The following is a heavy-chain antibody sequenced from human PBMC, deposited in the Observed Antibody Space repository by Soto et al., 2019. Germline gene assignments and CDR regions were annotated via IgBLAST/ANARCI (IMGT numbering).Heavy chain of an antibody. Sequence: PGGSLRLSCAASGFTFSSYGMHWVRQAPGKGLEWVAVISYDGSNKYYADSVKGRFTISRDNSKNTLYLQMNSLRAEDTAVYYCAKMSCSSTSCYPNYYYYYGMDVWGQGTTVTVSS. CDR2: ISYDGSNK. V-gene: IGHV3-30*18. CDR1: GFTFSSYG. D-gene: IGHD2-2*01. CDR3: AKMSCSSTSCYPNYYYYYGMDV. J-gene: IGHJ6*02.